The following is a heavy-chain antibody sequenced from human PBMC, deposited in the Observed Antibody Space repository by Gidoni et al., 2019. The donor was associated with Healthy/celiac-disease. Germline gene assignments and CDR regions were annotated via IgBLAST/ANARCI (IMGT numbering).Heavy chain of an antibody. D-gene: IGHD6-6*01. V-gene: IGHV1-8*01. CDR1: GYTFTSYD. J-gene: IGHJ4*02. CDR3: ARYSSSSDY. Sequence: QVQLVQSGAEVKKPWASVKVSCKASGYTFTSYDIHWVRQAPGQGLEWMGWMKPNSGNTGYAQKFQGRVTMNRNNSISTAYMELGSLRSEDTAGYYCARYSSSSDYWGQGTLVTVSS. CDR2: MKPNSGNT.